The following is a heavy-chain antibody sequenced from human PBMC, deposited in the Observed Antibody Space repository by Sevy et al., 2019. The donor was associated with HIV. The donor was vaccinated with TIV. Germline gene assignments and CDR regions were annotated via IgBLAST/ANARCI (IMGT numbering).Heavy chain of an antibody. CDR3: ARDYAPYSSSWYGMDV. CDR2: ISSSGSTI. J-gene: IGHJ6*02. Sequence: GGSLRLSCAASGFTFSDYYMSWIRQAPGKGLEWLSYISSSGSTIYYADSVKGRFTISRDNAKNSLYLQMNSLRAEDTAVYYCARDYAPYSSSWYGMDVWGQGTTVTVSS. D-gene: IGHD6-13*01. V-gene: IGHV3-11*01. CDR1: GFTFSDYY.